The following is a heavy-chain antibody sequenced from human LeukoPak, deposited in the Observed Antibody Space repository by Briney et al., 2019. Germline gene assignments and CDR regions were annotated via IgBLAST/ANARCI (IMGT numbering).Heavy chain of an antibody. Sequence: ASVKVSCKASGYTFTTYYMHWVRQAPGQGLEWMGIINPSSGSTTYAQSFQGRVTMTRDTSTPTVYMELSSLRSEDTAVYYCARGRIPATRSYFDYWGQGTLVTVSS. CDR3: ARGRIPATRSYFDY. CDR2: INPSSGST. D-gene: IGHD6-13*01. CDR1: GYTFTTYY. V-gene: IGHV1-46*01. J-gene: IGHJ4*02.